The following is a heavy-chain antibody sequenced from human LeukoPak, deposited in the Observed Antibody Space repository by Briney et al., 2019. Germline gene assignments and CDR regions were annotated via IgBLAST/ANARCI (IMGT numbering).Heavy chain of an antibody. CDR2: ISAYNGNT. V-gene: IGHV1-18*01. D-gene: IGHD3-9*01. CDR3: ARESKTYYDILTGPSTFDY. J-gene: IGHJ4*02. Sequence: ASVKVSCKASGYTFTSYGISWVRQAPGQGLEWMGWISAYNGNTNYAQELQGRVTMTTDTSTSTAYMELRSLRSDDTAVYYCARESKTYYDILTGPSTFDYWGQGTLVTVSS. CDR1: GYTFTSYG.